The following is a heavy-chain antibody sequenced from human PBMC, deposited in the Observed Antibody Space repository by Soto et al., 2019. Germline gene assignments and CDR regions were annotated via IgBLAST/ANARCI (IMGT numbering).Heavy chain of an antibody. CDR2: IGPESGDT. CDR1: GYTFTGHY. D-gene: IGHD7-27*01. Sequence: QVQLVQSGAEVKKPGASVKVSCKASGYTFTGHYIHWVRQAPEQGPEWMGEIGPESGDTGYVQKFQGRVTMTRSTSISTAYMELSDLRSEDTAVYYCARSRGGTGVHFDYWGQGTLVTVSS. CDR3: ARSRGGTGVHFDY. J-gene: IGHJ4*02. V-gene: IGHV1-8*02.